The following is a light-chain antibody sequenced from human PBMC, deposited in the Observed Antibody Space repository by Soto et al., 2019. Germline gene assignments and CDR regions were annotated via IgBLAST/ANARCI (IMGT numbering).Light chain of an antibody. CDR1: QDIRND. CDR2: AAS. Sequence: AIQMTHSPSSLSASVEDRVTITCRTSQDIRNDLGWYQQKPGKAPKLLIYAASSLQSWSPSRLSVCGSGTDFTLTIGSLQLEDSATYFCLQDNSVPWTFAQGTKVELK. V-gene: IGKV1-6*01. J-gene: IGKJ1*01. CDR3: LQDNSVPWT.